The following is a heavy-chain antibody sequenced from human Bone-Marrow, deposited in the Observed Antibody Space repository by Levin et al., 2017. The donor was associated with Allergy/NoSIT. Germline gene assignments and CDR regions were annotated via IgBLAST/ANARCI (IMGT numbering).Heavy chain of an antibody. CDR3: SRRFGGLFNDDYHFAMDV. Sequence: SETLSLTCTVSGGSITSYYWSWIRQSPGKGLEWIGYFYYSGSTNYSPSLKSRVTISADTSNNHFSLKLNSVTAADTAVYSCSRRFGGLFNDDYHFAMDVWGQGTTVTVSS. CDR1: GGSITSYY. J-gene: IGHJ6*02. CDR2: FYYSGST. D-gene: IGHD3-10*01. V-gene: IGHV4-59*01.